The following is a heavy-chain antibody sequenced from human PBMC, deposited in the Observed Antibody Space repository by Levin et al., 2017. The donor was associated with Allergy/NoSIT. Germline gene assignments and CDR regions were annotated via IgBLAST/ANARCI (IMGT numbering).Heavy chain of an antibody. D-gene: IGHD1-26*01. Sequence: GGSLRLSCTASGFTFGDYAMSWFRQAPGKGLEWVGFIRSKAYGGTTEYAASVKGRFTISRDDSKSIAYLQMNSLKTEDTAVYYCTRDQPPYMGATLSWFDPWGQGTLVTVSS. V-gene: IGHV3-49*03. CDR3: TRDQPPYMGATLSWFDP. CDR2: IRSKAYGGTT. J-gene: IGHJ5*02. CDR1: GFTFGDYA.